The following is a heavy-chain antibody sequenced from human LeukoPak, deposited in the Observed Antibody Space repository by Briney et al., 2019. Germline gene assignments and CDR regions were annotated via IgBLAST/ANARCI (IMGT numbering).Heavy chain of an antibody. CDR2: IYYSGST. V-gene: IGHV4-59*01. J-gene: IGHJ2*01. Sequence: SETLSLTCTVSGGSISSYYWSWIRQPPGKGLEWIGYIYYSGSTNYNPSLKSQVTISVDTSKNQFSLKLSSVTAADTAVYYCARDHDYGDYDWYFDLWGRGTLVTVSS. D-gene: IGHD4-17*01. CDR1: GGSISSYY. CDR3: ARDHDYGDYDWYFDL.